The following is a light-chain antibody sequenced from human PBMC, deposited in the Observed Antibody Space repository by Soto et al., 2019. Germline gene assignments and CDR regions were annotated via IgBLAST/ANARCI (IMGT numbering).Light chain of an antibody. CDR3: QHYKS. J-gene: IGKJ4*01. V-gene: IGKV1-5*03. CDR2: KTS. Sequence: DIQMTQSPFTLSASVGDRVTITCRASQSISSWLAWYQQKPGKAPKLLIYKTSSLESGVPSRFTGSGSGTEITLTITSLQPDDFATYYCQHYKSFGGGTKVDIK. CDR1: QSISSW.